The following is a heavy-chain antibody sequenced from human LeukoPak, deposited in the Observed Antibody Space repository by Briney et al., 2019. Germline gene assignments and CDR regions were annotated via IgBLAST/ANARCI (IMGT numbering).Heavy chain of an antibody. J-gene: IGHJ4*02. CDR1: GFTFSTYA. V-gene: IGHV3-23*01. CDR2: ISGRGVST. Sequence: GGSLRLSCAASGFTFSTYAMSWVRQAPGKGLEWVSAISGRGVSTSYADSVRGRFTISRDISKSTLFLQMNSLRVEDTAVYYCAKATGSYPSNPFDYWGQGTLVTVSS. D-gene: IGHD1-26*01. CDR3: AKATGSYPSNPFDY.